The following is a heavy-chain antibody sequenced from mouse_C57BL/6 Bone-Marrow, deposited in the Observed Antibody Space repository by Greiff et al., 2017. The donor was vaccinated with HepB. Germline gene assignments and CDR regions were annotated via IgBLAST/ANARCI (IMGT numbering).Heavy chain of an antibody. Sequence: EVQLVESGPELVKPGASVKISCKASGYSFTGYYMNWVKQSPEKSLEWIGEINPSTGGTTYNQKFKAKATLTVDKSSSTAYMQLKSLTSEDSAVYYCARRGLHYFDYWGQGTTLTVSS. V-gene: IGHV1-42*01. J-gene: IGHJ2*01. CDR2: INPSTGGT. CDR3: ARRGLHYFDY. CDR1: GYSFTGYY.